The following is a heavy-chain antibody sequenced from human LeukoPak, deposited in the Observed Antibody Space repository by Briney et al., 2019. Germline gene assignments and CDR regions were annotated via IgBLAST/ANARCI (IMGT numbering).Heavy chain of an antibody. D-gene: IGHD3-10*01. V-gene: IGHV4-59*01. CDR1: GGSISSYY. J-gene: IGHJ4*02. CDR2: IYYSGST. CDR3: ARDRGWGVIDY. Sequence: PSETLPLTCTVSGGSISSYYWSWIRQPPGKGLEWIGYIYYSGSTNYNPSLKSRVTISVDTSKNQFSLKLSSVTAADTAVYYCARDRGWGVIDYWGQGTLVTVSS.